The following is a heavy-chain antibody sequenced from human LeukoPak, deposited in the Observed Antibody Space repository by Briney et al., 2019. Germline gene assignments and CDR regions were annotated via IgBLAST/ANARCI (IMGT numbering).Heavy chain of an antibody. CDR3: ARFHWNDGNHFDY. J-gene: IGHJ4*02. D-gene: IGHD1-1*01. CDR1: GFTFSSYS. V-gene: IGHV3-21*01. Sequence: GGSLRLSCAASGFTFSSYSMNWVRQAPGKGLEWVSSISSSSSYIYYADSVKGRFTISRDNAKNSLHLQMNSLRAEDTAVYYCARFHWNDGNHFDYWGQGTLVTVSS. CDR2: ISSSSSYI.